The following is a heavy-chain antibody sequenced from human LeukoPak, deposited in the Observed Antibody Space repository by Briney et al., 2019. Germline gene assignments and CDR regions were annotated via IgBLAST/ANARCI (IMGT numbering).Heavy chain of an antibody. CDR3: ARGYWSFDY. CDR1: GFTFSSYS. CDR2: ISSSGSII. D-gene: IGHD3-10*01. V-gene: IGHV3-48*01. Sequence: PGGSLRLSCAASGFTFSSYSMNWVRQAPGKGLEWVSYISSSGSIISYADSVKGRFTISRDNAKDSLYLQMNSLRAEDTAFYYCARGYWSFDYWGQGTLVTVSS. J-gene: IGHJ4*02.